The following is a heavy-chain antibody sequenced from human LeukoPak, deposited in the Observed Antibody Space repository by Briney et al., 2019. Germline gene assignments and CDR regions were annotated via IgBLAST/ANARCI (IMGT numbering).Heavy chain of an antibody. CDR3: ARAHARLNWFDP. CDR1: GGSISSYY. J-gene: IGHJ5*02. D-gene: IGHD3-16*01. Sequence: SETLSLTCAVSGGSISSYYWSWIRQPAGKGLEWIGRIYSSGSTNYNPSLKSRVTISIDTSKNQFSLKLNSVTAADTAVYYCARAHARLNWFDPWGQGTPVTVSS. CDR2: IYSSGST. V-gene: IGHV4-4*07.